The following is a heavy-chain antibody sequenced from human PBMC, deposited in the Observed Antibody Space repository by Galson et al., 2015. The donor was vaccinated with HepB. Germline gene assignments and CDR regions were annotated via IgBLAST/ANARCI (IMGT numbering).Heavy chain of an antibody. CDR1: GFSLSTSGMC. D-gene: IGHD5-24*01. Sequence: PALVKPTQTLTLTCTFSGFSLSTSGMCVSWIRQPPGKALEWPARIDWDDDKYYSTSLKTRLTISKDTSKNQVVLTMTNMDPVDTATYYCARITHEDGYNHYYFDYWGQGTLVTVSS. V-gene: IGHV2-70*11. CDR2: IDWDDDK. J-gene: IGHJ4*02. CDR3: ARITHEDGYNHYYFDY.